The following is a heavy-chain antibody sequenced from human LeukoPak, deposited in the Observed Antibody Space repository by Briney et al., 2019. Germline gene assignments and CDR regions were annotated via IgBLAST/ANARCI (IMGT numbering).Heavy chain of an antibody. CDR1: GFTFSKYA. D-gene: IGHD4-17*01. CDR2: IGDSGSST. Sequence: GGSLRLSCAASGFTFSKYAMSWVRQVPGKGLEWVSSIGDSGSSTYYADFVKGRFIISRDNSKNTLNLQMSSLRVEDTAIYYCARRPYAGAFDIWGQGTMVTVSS. V-gene: IGHV3-23*01. J-gene: IGHJ3*02. CDR3: ARRPYAGAFDI.